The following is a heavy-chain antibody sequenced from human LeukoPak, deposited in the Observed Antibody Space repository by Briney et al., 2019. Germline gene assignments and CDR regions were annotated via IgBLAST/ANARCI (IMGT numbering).Heavy chain of an antibody. CDR1: GFTFSSYS. CDR3: ACTSGYDFSSYYYYYMDV. V-gene: IGHV3-21*01. Sequence: GGSLRHSCAASGFTFSSYSMNWVRQAPGKGLEWVSSISSGSSYIYYADSVKGRFTISRDNAKNSLYLQMNSLSAEDTAVYYCACTSGYDFSSYYYYYMDVWGKGTTVTVSS. D-gene: IGHD5-12*01. J-gene: IGHJ6*03. CDR2: ISSGSSYI.